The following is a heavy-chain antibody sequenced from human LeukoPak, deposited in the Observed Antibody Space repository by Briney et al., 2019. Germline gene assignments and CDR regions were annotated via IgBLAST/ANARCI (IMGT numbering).Heavy chain of an antibody. CDR2: VSYTGRT. CDR3: ARLLDNDISGDPDTFDV. D-gene: IGHD3-22*01. V-gene: IGHV4-59*11. CDR1: GGSLSGHY. Sequence: SETLSLTCTVSGGSLSGHYWSWIRQPPGKRLEWIGYVSYTGRTKYNPSLQSRVTISIDTSKSQFSLKLTSETSADTAVYSCARLLDNDISGDPDTFDVWGQGTTVIVSS. J-gene: IGHJ3*01.